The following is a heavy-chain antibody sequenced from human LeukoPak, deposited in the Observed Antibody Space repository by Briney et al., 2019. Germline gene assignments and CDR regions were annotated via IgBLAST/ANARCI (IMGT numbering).Heavy chain of an antibody. CDR3: ARGRNNFDWLLYYMDV. CDR2: IYHSGST. CDR1: GYSISSGYY. J-gene: IGHJ6*03. Sequence: PSETLSLTCTVSGYSISSGYYWGWIRQPPGKGLEWIGSIYHSGSTYYNPSLKSRVTISVDTSKSQFSLKLSSVTAADTAVYYCARGRNNFDWLLYYMDVWGKGTTVTVSS. D-gene: IGHD3-9*01. V-gene: IGHV4-38-2*02.